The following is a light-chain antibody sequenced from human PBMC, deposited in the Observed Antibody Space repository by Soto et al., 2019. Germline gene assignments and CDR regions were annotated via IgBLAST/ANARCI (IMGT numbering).Light chain of an antibody. J-gene: IGLJ2*01. CDR1: SSDVGGYNY. CDR3: SSYTSSSTRVV. CDR2: DVS. Sequence: QSALTQPASVSGSPGQSITISCTGTSSDVGGYNYVSWYQQHPGKAPKLMIYDVSNRPSGVSNRFSGSKSGKTASLTISGLQAEDEADYYCSSYTSSSTRVVFGGGTKLTVL. V-gene: IGLV2-14*01.